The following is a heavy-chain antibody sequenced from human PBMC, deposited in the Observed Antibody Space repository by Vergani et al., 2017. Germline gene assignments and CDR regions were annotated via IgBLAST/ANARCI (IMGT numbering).Heavy chain of an antibody. CDR1: GFTFSSYA. J-gene: IGHJ4*02. Sequence: EVQLLESGGGLVQPGGSLRLSCAASGFTFSSYAMSWVRQAPGKGLEWVSAISGSGGSTYYADSVKGRFTISRDNSKNTLYLQMNSLRAEDTAVYYCAKEGRPIVVVPAAFFVWGQGTLVTVSS. D-gene: IGHD2-2*01. CDR3: AKEGRPIVVVPAAFFV. V-gene: IGHV3-23*01. CDR2: ISGSGGST.